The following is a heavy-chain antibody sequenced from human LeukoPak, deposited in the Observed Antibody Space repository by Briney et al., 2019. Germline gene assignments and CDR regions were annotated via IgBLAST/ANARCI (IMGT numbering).Heavy chain of an antibody. Sequence: PLETLSLTCTVSGGSISSSSYYWGWIRQPPGKGLEWIGSIYYSGSTYYNPSLKSRVTISVDTSKKQFSLKLSSVTAADTAVYYCARFGYEFGELLGWFDPWGQGTLVTVSS. J-gene: IGHJ5*02. CDR1: GGSISSSSYY. D-gene: IGHD3-10*01. V-gene: IGHV4-39*07. CDR2: IYYSGST. CDR3: ARFGYEFGELLGWFDP.